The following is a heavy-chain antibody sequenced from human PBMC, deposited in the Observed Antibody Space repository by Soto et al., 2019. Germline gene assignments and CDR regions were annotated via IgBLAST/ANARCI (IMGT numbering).Heavy chain of an antibody. CDR3: ARDNCSGGSCYPIRTNYGMDV. CDR1: GGTFSSYA. Sequence: ASVKVSCKASGGTFSSYAISWVRQAPGQGLEWMGGIIPIFGTANYAQKFQGRVTITADESTSTAYMELSSLRSEDTAVYYCARDNCSGGSCYPIRTNYGMDVWGQGTTVTVSS. V-gene: IGHV1-69*13. D-gene: IGHD2-15*01. CDR2: IIPIFGTA. J-gene: IGHJ6*02.